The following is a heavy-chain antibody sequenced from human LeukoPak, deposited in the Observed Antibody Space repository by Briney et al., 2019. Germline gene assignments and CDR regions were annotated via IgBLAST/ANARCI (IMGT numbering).Heavy chain of an antibody. J-gene: IGHJ5*02. CDR1: GYTFTSYG. D-gene: IGHD2-2*02. CDR2: ISAYNGNT. Sequence: ASVKVSCKASGYTFTSYGISWVRQAPGQGFEWMGWISAYNGNTNYAQKLQGRVTMTTDTSTSTAYMELRSLRSDDTAVYYCARDGVVPAAISVTAPTDNWFDPWGQGTLVTVSS. V-gene: IGHV1-18*01. CDR3: ARDGVVPAAISVTAPTDNWFDP.